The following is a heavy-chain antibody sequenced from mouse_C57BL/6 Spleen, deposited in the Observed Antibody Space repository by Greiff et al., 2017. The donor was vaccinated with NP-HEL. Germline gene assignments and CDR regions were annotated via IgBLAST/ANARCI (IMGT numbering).Heavy chain of an antibody. Sequence: QVHVKQPGAELVKPGASVKVSCKASGYTFTSYWMHWVKQRPGQGLEWIGRIHPSDSDTNYNQKFKGKATLTVDKSSSTAYMQLSSLTSEDSAVYYCACTTVVAKDYWGQGTTLTVSS. J-gene: IGHJ2*01. D-gene: IGHD1-1*01. CDR2: IHPSDSDT. CDR1: GYTFTSYW. CDR3: ACTTVVAKDY. V-gene: IGHV1-74*01.